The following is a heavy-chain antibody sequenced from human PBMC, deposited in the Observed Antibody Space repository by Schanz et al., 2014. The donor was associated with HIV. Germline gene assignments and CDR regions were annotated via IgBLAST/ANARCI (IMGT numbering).Heavy chain of an antibody. V-gene: IGHV1-18*01. CDR3: ARAAFSSEYYYGSDV. J-gene: IGHJ6*02. CDR1: GYTFTSYG. CDR2: ISAYNGNT. D-gene: IGHD3-3*02. Sequence: QVQLVQSGAEVKKPGASVKVSCKASGYTFTSYGINWVRQAPGQGLEWMGWISAYNGNTNYAQKLQGRVTLTADATTAYMDLSSLKFEDTAVYYCARAAFSSEYYYGSDVWGQGTTVTVSS.